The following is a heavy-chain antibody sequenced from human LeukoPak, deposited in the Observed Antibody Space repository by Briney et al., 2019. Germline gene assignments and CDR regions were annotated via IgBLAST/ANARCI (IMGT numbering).Heavy chain of an antibody. V-gene: IGHV3-64*01. Sequence: GGSLRLSCVASGLTFSSYDMQWVRQAPGKGLEYVSAISSNGGRTSYANSVKGRFTISRDNSKNTLYLQMGSLRAEDMAVYYCARDLYDSSGLDAFDIWGQGKMVTVSS. CDR3: ARDLYDSSGLDAFDI. CDR1: GLTFSSYD. J-gene: IGHJ3*02. D-gene: IGHD3-22*01. CDR2: ISSNGGRT.